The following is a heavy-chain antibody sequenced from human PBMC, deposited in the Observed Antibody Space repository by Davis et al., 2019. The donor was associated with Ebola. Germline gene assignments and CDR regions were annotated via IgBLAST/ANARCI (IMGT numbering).Heavy chain of an antibody. CDR3: VRGQRYYDSSGYLDF. Sequence: MPSETLSLTCAVYGGPFRNYYWSWIRQPPGKGLEWIGYIYYSGSTNYNPSLKSRVTISVDRSKNQFSLKLSSVTAADTAVYYCVRGQRYYDSSGYLDFWGQGTLVTVSS. CDR2: IYYSGST. CDR1: GGPFRNYY. J-gene: IGHJ4*02. V-gene: IGHV4-59*01. D-gene: IGHD3-22*01.